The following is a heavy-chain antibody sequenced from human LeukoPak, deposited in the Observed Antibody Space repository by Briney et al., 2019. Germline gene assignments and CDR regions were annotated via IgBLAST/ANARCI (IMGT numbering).Heavy chain of an antibody. CDR3: ARDEDGYNYGFDP. V-gene: IGHV6-1*01. CDR1: GDSVSSNSAA. Sequence: SQTLSLTCAISGDSVSSNSAAWNWTRQSPSRGLEWLGRTYYRSKWYNDYAVSVRSRITINPDTSKNQFSLQLNSVTPEDTAVYYCARDEDGYNYGFDPWGQGTLVTVSS. J-gene: IGHJ5*02. CDR2: TYYRSKWYN. D-gene: IGHD5-12*01.